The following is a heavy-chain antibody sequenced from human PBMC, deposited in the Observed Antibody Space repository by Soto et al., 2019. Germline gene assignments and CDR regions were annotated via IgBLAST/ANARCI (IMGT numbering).Heavy chain of an antibody. V-gene: IGHV3-15*07. CDR3: TTDLYSSSSWSTDYYYYGMDV. D-gene: IGHD6-13*01. J-gene: IGHJ6*02. CDR1: GFTFSNAW. Sequence: GGSLRLSCAASGFTFSNAWMNWVRQAPGKGLEWVGRIKSKTDGGTTDYAAPVKGRFTISRDDSKNTLYLQMNSLKTEDTAVYYCTTDLYSSSSWSTDYYYYGMDVWGQGTTVTVSS. CDR2: IKSKTDGGTT.